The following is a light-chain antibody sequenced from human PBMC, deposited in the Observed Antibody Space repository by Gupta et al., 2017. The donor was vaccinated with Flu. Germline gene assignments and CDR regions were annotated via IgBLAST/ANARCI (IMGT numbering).Light chain of an antibody. V-gene: IGKV3-15*01. J-gene: IGKJ1*01. CDR3: HQYNNWPKT. CDR2: GAS. CDR1: QSVSSN. Sequence: EIVMTQSPATLSVSPGERATLSCRASQSVSSNLAWYQQKPGQAPRLLIYGASTRATGIPARFSGSGSGTEFTLTISILHSEDFAVYYCHQYNNWPKTFGQGTKVEIK.